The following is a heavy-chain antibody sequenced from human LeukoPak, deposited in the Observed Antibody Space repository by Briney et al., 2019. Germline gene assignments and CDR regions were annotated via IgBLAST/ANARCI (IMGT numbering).Heavy chain of an antibody. CDR2: IYHTGSP. D-gene: IGHD6-25*01. J-gene: IGHJ4*02. V-gene: IGHV4-59*01. Sequence: SETLSLTCTVSGGSIRSYYWSWIRQPPGKGLEWIANIYHTGSPNYNPSLSSRVTISIDTAKNQFSLKLTSVTAADTAVYYCARRGRNSSGWQDYLWGQGTLVTVSS. CDR1: GGSIRSYY. CDR3: ARRGRNSSGWQDYL.